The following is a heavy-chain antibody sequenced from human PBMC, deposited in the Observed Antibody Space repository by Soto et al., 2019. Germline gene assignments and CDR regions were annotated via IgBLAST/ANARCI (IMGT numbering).Heavy chain of an antibody. D-gene: IGHD3-16*02. CDR3: AKDKDYDYVWGSYRYGNWFDP. J-gene: IGHJ5*02. Sequence: ESLKISCAASGFTFSSYAMSWVRQAPGKGLECVSAISGSGGSTYYEDSVKGRFTISRDNSKNTLYLQINSLRAEDTAVYYCAKDKDYDYVWGSYRYGNWFDPWGQGALVTVYS. CDR1: GFTFSSYA. V-gene: IGHV3-23*01. CDR2: ISGSGGST.